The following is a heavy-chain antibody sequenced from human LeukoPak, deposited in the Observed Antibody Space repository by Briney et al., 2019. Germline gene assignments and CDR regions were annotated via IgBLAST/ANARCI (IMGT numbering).Heavy chain of an antibody. CDR3: ARAHQWELPSLGPHFDY. D-gene: IGHD1-26*01. CDR1: GGSISTYY. CDR2: IYYSGST. Sequence: KPSETLSLTCTVSGGSISTYYWNWIRQPPGKGLEWIGYIYYSGSTNYNPSLKSRVTISVDTSNNQFSLKLSSVTAADTAVYYCARAHQWELPSLGPHFDYWGQGTLVTVSS. V-gene: IGHV4-59*01. J-gene: IGHJ4*02.